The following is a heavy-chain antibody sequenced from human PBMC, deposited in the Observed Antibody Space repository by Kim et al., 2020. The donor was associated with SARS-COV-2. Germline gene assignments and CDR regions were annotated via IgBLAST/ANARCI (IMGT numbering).Heavy chain of an antibody. CDR1: GFTLENYV. Sequence: GGSLRLSCAASGFTLENYVMHWVRQAPGKGLEWVSGISWNSGSIGYADSVKGRFTISRDNAKNSLYLQMNSLRAEDTALYYCAKEQGSSRYYGMDVWGQGTTVTVSS. J-gene: IGHJ6*02. CDR2: ISWNSGSI. D-gene: IGHD6-13*01. CDR3: AKEQGSSRYYGMDV. V-gene: IGHV3-9*01.